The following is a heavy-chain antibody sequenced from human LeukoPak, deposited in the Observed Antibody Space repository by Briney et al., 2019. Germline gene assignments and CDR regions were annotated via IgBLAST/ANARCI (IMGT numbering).Heavy chain of an antibody. Sequence: GSLRLSCAASGFTFSSYWMTWVRQAPGKGLEWVANIKQDGSEKYYVDSVKGRFTISRDNAKNSLYLQMNSLRAEDTAVYYCARITYYYDSSGDAFDIWGQGTMVTVSS. V-gene: IGHV3-7*01. CDR2: IKQDGSEK. D-gene: IGHD3-22*01. CDR1: GFTFSSYW. J-gene: IGHJ3*02. CDR3: ARITYYYDSSGDAFDI.